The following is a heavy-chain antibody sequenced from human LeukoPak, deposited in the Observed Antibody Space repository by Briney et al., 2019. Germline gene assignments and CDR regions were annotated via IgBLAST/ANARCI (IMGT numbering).Heavy chain of an antibody. CDR3: ARESGSLTKVTYYGLDI. Sequence: GGSLRLSCAASGFTFSSYSMNWVRQALGRGLEWVASIDDTGTHYAASVKGRFDISRDISKNTVSLHLNNVRADDTGLYFCARESGSLTKVTYYGLDIWGPGTTVAVTS. J-gene: IGHJ6*02. CDR1: GFTFSSYS. V-gene: IGHV3-66*01. D-gene: IGHD3-3*01. CDR2: IDDTGT.